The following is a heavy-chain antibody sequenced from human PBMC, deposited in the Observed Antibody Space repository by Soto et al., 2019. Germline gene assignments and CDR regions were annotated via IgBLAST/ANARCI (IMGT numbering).Heavy chain of an antibody. J-gene: IGHJ5*02. Sequence: NPSETLSLTCAVSGYSISSGYYWVWIRQPPWKGLEWIGYIYYSGSTNYNPSLKSRVTISVDTSKNQFSLKLSSLTAAATAVYYCARDRLANGFDTWGQGTLVTVSS. D-gene: IGHD3-9*01. CDR2: IYYSGST. CDR1: GYSISSGYY. V-gene: IGHV4-61*01. CDR3: ARDRLANGFDT.